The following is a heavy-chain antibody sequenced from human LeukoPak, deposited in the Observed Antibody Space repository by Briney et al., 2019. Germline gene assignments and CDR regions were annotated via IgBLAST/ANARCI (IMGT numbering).Heavy chain of an antibody. CDR1: GGSISTYY. J-gene: IGHJ4*02. CDR2: IYYSGST. D-gene: IGHD2-21*02. CDR3: ARDRGGVAAIPGLD. V-gene: IGHV4-59*12. Sequence: SETLSLTCTVSGGSISTYYWSWIRQPPGKGLEWIGYIYYSGSTNYNPSLKSRVTISVDTSKNKFSLKLTSVTAADTAVYYCARDRGGVAAIPGLDWGQGTLVTVSS.